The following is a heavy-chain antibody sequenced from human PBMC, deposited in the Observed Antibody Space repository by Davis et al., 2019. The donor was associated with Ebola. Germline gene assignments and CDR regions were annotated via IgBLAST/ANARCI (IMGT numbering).Heavy chain of an antibody. J-gene: IGHJ6*02. Sequence: AASVKVSCKASGGTFSSDVISWVRQAPGQGLEWMGRIIPIVGIANYAPKFQGRVTITADKSTSTANMEVNSLRSEDTAVYYCARGGTWNLDYGMDVWGQGTTVTVSS. D-gene: IGHD1-1*01. CDR1: GGTFSSDV. V-gene: IGHV1-69*04. CDR3: ARGGTWNLDYGMDV. CDR2: IIPIVGIA.